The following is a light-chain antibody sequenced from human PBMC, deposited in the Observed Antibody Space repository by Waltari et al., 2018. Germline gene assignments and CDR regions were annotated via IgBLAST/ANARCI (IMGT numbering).Light chain of an antibody. CDR2: GNI. V-gene: IGLV1-40*01. J-gene: IGLJ3*02. Sequence: QSVLTQPPSVSGAPGQRVTISCTGSSSNIGAGYDVHWYQQLPGTAPKLLIYGNIKRPAGVPDRFSGSKSGTSASLAITGLQAEDEADDYCQSYDSSLSGWVFGGGTKLTVL. CDR3: QSYDSSLSGWV. CDR1: SSNIGAGYD.